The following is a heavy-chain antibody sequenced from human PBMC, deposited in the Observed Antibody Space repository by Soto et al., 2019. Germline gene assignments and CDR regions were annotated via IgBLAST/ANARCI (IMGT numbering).Heavy chain of an antibody. CDR1: GYTFTTYG. CDR3: AGLVPGSIPAARKDNWFDP. CDR2: ISTYNGNT. V-gene: IGHV1-18*01. J-gene: IGHJ5*02. Sequence: ASVKVSCKASGYTFTTYGITWVRQAPGQGLEWMGWISTYNGNTNYAQKLQGRVTMTTYTSTRTAYMELSSLRSEDTAVYYCAGLVPGSIPAARKDNWFDPWGQG. D-gene: IGHD2-2*01.